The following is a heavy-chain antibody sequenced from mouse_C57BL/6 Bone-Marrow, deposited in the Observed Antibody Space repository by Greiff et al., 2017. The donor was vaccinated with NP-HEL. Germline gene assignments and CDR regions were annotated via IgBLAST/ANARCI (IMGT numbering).Heavy chain of an antibody. D-gene: IGHD4-1*01. CDR1: GYTFTDYY. CDR3: ARGGLGPHFDY. CDR2: INPNNGGT. V-gene: IGHV1-26*01. J-gene: IGHJ2*01. Sequence: VQLQQSGPELVKPGASVKISCKASGYTFTDYYMNWVKQSHGKSLEWIGDINPNNGGTSYNQKFKGKATLTVDKSSSTAYMELRSLTSEDSAVYYCARGGLGPHFDYWGQGTTLTVSS.